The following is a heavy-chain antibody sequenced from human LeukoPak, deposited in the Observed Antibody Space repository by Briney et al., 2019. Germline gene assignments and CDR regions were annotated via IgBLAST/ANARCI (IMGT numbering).Heavy chain of an antibody. V-gene: IGHV3-20*04. D-gene: IGHD6-19*01. CDR3: AGGRLVDRAAGV. CDR2: INWNGGST. Sequence: GGSLRLSCAASGFTFDDYGMSWVRQAPGKGLEWVSGINWNGGSTGYADSVKGRLTISRDNAKNSLYLQMNSLRAEDTALYYCAGGRLVDRAAGVWGKGTTVTVSS. J-gene: IGHJ6*04. CDR1: GFTFDDYG.